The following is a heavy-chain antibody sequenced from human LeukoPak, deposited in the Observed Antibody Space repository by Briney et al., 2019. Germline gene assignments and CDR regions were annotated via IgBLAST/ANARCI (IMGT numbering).Heavy chain of an antibody. V-gene: IGHV3-30*03. CDR2: TSYDGSHK. Sequence: GGSLRLSCAASGFTFNNYGMHWVRQAPGKGQEWVAVTSYDGSHKHYADSVKGRFTVSRDNSENTLFLQMNSLKTEDTAVYYCTTYPMVYAINYWGQGTLVTVSS. CDR3: TTYPMVYAINY. D-gene: IGHD2-8*01. CDR1: GFTFNNYG. J-gene: IGHJ4*02.